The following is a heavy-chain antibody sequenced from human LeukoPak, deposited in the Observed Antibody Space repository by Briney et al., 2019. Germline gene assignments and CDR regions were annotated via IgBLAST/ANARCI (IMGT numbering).Heavy chain of an antibody. J-gene: IGHJ4*02. CDR1: GFPFSSYA. CDR3: GRAFGSYQYYLEY. CDR2: ISSNGGST. Sequence: GGSLRLSWAASGFPFSSYAMHWVRKAPGKGLEYVSAISSNGGSTYYANSVKGRFTISRDNSKNTLYLQMGSPRAEDMALYYLGRAFGSYQYYLEYRGQGTLVTVHS. D-gene: IGHD1-26*01. V-gene: IGHV3-64*01.